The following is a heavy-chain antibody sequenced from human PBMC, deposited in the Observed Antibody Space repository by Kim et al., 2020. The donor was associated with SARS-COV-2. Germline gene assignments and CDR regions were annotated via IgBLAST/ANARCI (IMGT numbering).Heavy chain of an antibody. V-gene: IGHV3-11*04. CDR2: ISSSGSTI. D-gene: IGHD5-18*01. CDR1: GFTFSDYY. Sequence: GGSLRLSCAASGFTFSDYYMSWIRQAPGKGLEWVSYISSSGSTIYYADSVKGRFTISRDNAKNSLYLQMNSLRAEDTAVYYCARDGNVGGYSYASLYYYYYGMDVWGQGTTVTVSS. J-gene: IGHJ6*02. CDR3: ARDGNVGGYSYASLYYYYYGMDV.